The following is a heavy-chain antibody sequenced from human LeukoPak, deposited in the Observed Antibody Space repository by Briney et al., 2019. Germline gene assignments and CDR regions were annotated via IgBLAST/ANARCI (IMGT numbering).Heavy chain of an antibody. Sequence: GGSLRLSCAASGFTFSSYDMHWVRQATGKGLEWVSAIGTAGDTYYPGSVKGRFTISRENAKNCLYLQMNSLRAGDTAVYYCARGRLRDGYNSVDYWGQGTLVTVSS. D-gene: IGHD5-24*01. CDR1: GFTFSSYD. J-gene: IGHJ4*02. CDR3: ARGRLRDGYNSVDY. CDR2: IGTAGDT. V-gene: IGHV3-13*01.